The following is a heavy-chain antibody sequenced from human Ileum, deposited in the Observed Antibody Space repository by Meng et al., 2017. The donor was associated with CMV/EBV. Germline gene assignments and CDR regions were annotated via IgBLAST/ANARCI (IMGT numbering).Heavy chain of an antibody. D-gene: IGHD3-10*01. CDR1: DGSFSDDF. J-gene: IGHJ5*02. CDR2: INHSGRT. CDR3: ARGQRITLVRGGRFDP. V-gene: IGHV4-34*01. Sequence: YDGSFSDDFWAWIRQPAGKGLEWIGEINHSGRTNYNASLKSRVTISVDTSKNQFSLKLSSVTAADTAVYYCARGQRITLVRGGRFDPWGQGTLVTVSS.